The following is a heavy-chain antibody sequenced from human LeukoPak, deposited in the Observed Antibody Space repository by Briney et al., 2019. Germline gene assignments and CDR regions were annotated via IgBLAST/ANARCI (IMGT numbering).Heavy chain of an antibody. CDR2: IYYSGST. V-gene: IGHV4-30-4*01. Sequence: SETLSLTCTVSGGSISSGDYYWSWIRQPPGKGLEWIGYIYYSGSTYYNPSLKSRVTISVDRSKNQFSLKLSSVTAADTAVYYCARSQGRVRGADYYFDYWGQGTLVTVSS. CDR1: GGSISSGDYY. CDR3: ARSQGRVRGADYYFDY. J-gene: IGHJ4*02.